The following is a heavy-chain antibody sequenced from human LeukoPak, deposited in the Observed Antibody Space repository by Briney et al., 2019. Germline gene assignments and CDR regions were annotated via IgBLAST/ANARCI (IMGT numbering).Heavy chain of an antibody. J-gene: IGHJ6*03. CDR2: MNPNSGNT. CDR1: GYTFTSYD. V-gene: IGHV1-8*03. CDR3: ARSSATYYYDSSGYVYYMDV. Sequence: ASVKVSCKASGYTFTSYDINWVRQATGQGLEWMGWMNPNSGNTGYAQKFPGRVTITRNTSISTAYMELSSLRSEDTAVYYCARSSATYYYDSSGYVYYMDVWGKGTTVTVSS. D-gene: IGHD3-22*01.